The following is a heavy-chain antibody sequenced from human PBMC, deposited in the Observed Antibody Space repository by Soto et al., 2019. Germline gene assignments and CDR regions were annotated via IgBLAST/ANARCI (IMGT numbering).Heavy chain of an antibody. CDR3: ASENLMGWSAP. CDR1: GDSISSSDYY. Sequence: PSETLSLTCTVSGDSISSSDYYWSWIRQPPGKGLEWIGYIYYSGSTYYNPSLKSRVTISLDTSKNQFSLKLSSAAAADTAVFYCASENLMGWSAPWGQGTLGPVSS. J-gene: IGHJ5*02. D-gene: IGHD2-8*01. V-gene: IGHV4-30-4*01. CDR2: IYYSGST.